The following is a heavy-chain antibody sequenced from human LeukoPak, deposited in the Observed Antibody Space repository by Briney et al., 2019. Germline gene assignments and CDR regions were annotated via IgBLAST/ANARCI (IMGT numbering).Heavy chain of an antibody. V-gene: IGHV1-3*01. J-gene: IGHJ6*02. D-gene: IGHD2-15*01. CDR1: GYTFTSYA. Sequence: ASVKVSCRASGYTFTSYAMHWVRQAPGQRLEWMGWINAGNSNTKYSQKFQGRVTITRDTSASTAYMELSSLGSEDTAVYYCARDQVRGYCSGGSCPYYYYYGMDVWGQGTTVTVSS. CDR3: ARDQVRGYCSGGSCPYYYYYGMDV. CDR2: INAGNSNT.